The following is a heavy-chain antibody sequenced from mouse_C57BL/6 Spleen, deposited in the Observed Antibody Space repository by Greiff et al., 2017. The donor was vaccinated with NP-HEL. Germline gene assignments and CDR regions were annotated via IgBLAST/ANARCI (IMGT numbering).Heavy chain of an antibody. D-gene: IGHD2-4*01. J-gene: IGHJ2*01. CDR3: ARQGITPYYFDY. CDR1: GFTFSDYY. V-gene: IGHV5-12*01. CDR2: ISNGGGST. Sequence: DVKLVESGGGLVQPGGSLKLSCAASGFTFSDYYMYWVRQTPEKRLEWVAYISNGGGSTYYPDTVKGRFTISRDNAKNTLYLQMSRLKSEDTAMYYCARQGITPYYFDYWGQGTTLTVSS.